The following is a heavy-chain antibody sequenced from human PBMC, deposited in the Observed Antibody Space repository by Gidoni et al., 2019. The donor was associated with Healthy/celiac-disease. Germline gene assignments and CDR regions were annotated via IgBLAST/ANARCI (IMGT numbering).Heavy chain of an antibody. D-gene: IGHD4-17*01. CDR3: ARGGDYGGNFDY. CDR2: ISSSSSYI. CDR1: GFTFSSYR. Sequence: EVQLVASGGGLVMPGGPLRLRCAASGFTFSSYRMNWVRQAPGKGLEWVSSISSSSSYIYYAASVKGRFTISRDNAKNSLYLQMNSLRAEDTAVYYCARGGDYGGNFDYWGQGTLITVSS. J-gene: IGHJ4*02. V-gene: IGHV3-21*01.